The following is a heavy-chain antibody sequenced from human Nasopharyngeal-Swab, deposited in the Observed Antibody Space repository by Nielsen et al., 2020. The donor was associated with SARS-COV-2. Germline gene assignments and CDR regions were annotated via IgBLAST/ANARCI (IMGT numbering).Heavy chain of an antibody. CDR2: ISAYSGTT. Sequence: ASVKVSCKTSGYTFTDYVIIWVRPAPGQGPEWMGWISAYSGTTNYARKFHGRVTMTTEASTRTAYMDLRSLRSDDTAVYFCARSLDSADCSGGNCYFDQWGQGTLVTVSS. CDR1: GYTFTDYV. CDR3: ARSLDSADCSGGNCYFDQ. D-gene: IGHD2-15*01. V-gene: IGHV1-18*01. J-gene: IGHJ4*02.